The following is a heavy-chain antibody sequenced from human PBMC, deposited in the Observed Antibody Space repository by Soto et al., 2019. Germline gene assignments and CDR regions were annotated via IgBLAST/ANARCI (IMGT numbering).Heavy chain of an antibody. Sequence: GGSLRLSCAASGFTFSSYAMSRVRQAPGKGLEWVSAISGSGFSTYYADSVKGRFTISRENSKSTLYLQMNSLRAEDTAVYYCAKDRGVYCSGGSCYLNWFDPWGRGTLVTVSS. CDR3: AKDRGVYCSGGSCYLNWFDP. V-gene: IGHV3-23*01. CDR1: GFTFSSYA. D-gene: IGHD2-15*01. CDR2: ISGSGFST. J-gene: IGHJ5*02.